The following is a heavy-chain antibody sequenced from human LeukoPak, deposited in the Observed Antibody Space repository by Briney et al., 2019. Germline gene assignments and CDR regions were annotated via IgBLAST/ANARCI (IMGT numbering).Heavy chain of an antibody. V-gene: IGHV1-18*01. Sequence: ASVKVSCKASGYTFTSYGISWVRQAPGQGLEWMGWISAYNGNTNYAQKLQGRVTMTTDTPTSTAYMELRSLRSDDTAVYYCARDWGTGGTYYDYVWGSYRYYFDYWGQGTLVTVSS. CDR3: ARDWGTGGTYYDYVWGSYRYYFDY. CDR2: ISAYNGNT. D-gene: IGHD3-16*02. J-gene: IGHJ4*02. CDR1: GYTFTSYG.